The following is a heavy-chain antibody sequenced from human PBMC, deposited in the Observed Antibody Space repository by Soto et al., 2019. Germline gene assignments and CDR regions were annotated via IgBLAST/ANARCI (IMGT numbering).Heavy chain of an antibody. V-gene: IGHV3-23*01. D-gene: IGHD3-3*01. CDR2: ISGSGGST. Sequence: GGSLRLSCAASGFTFSSYAMSWVRQAPGKGLEWVSAISGSGGSTYYADSVKGRFTISRDNSKNTLYLQMNSLRAEDTAVYYCAKDLSYYDFWSGYHWGQGTLVTVSS. J-gene: IGHJ5*02. CDR1: GFTFSSYA. CDR3: AKDLSYYDFWSGYH.